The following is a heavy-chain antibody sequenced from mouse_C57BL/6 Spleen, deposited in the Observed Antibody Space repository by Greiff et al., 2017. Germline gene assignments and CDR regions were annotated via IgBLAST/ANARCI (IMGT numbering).Heavy chain of an antibody. V-gene: IGHV2-5*01. J-gene: IGHJ4*01. CDR3: AKKEDDDYDMDY. Sequence: QVQLQQSGPGLVQPSQSLSITCTVSGFSLTSYGVHWVRQSPGKGLEWLGVIWSGGSSDYNADFMSRLSITKDNSKYQVFFKMNSLQADDTAIYYCAKKEDDDYDMDYWGQGTLVTVSS. D-gene: IGHD2-3*01. CDR1: GFSLTSYG. CDR2: IWSGGSS.